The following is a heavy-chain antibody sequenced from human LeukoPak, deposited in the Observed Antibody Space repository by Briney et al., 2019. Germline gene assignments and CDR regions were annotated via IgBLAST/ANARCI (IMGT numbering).Heavy chain of an antibody. CDR3: ARARGQNRVSYYYDSSGYYNFDY. V-gene: IGHV4-34*01. Sequence: SETLSLTWAVYGGSFSGYYWSWIRQPPGKGLEWIGEINHSGSTNYNPSLKSRVNISVDTSKNQFSLKLSSVTAADTAVYYCARARGQNRVSYYYDSSGYYNFDYWGQGTLVTVSS. J-gene: IGHJ4*02. CDR2: INHSGST. D-gene: IGHD3-22*01. CDR1: GGSFSGYY.